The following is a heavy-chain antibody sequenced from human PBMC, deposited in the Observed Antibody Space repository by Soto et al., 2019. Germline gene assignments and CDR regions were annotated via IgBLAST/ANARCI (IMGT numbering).Heavy chain of an antibody. CDR2: ISWDGGST. V-gene: IGHV3-43*01. CDR1: GFTFDYYT. J-gene: IGHJ4*02. CDR3: ANIGLGPFDY. Sequence: PGGSLRLSCAASGFTFDYYTMHWVRQAPGKGLEWVSLISWDGGSTYYADSVKGRFTISRDNSKNSLYLQMNSLRTEDTALYYCANIGLGPFDYWGQGTLVTVSS. D-gene: IGHD6-19*01.